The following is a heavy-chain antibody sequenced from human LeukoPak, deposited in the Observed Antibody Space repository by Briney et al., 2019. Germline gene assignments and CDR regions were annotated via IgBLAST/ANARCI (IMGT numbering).Heavy chain of an antibody. Sequence: SETLSLTCSVSGGSISNHFWSWIRQPPGKGLEYIGHISYSGNSYYNPSLESRVTISVDTSKNQFSLKLSSVAAADTALYYCARETKRFTMVRGVRGYYYGMDVWGQGTTVIVSS. V-gene: IGHV4-59*11. D-gene: IGHD3-10*01. CDR3: ARETKRFTMVRGVRGYYYGMDV. J-gene: IGHJ6*02. CDR1: GGSISNHF. CDR2: ISYSGNS.